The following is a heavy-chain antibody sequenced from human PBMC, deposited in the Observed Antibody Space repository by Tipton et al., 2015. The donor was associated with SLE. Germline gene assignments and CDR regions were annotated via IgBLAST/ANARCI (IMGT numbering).Heavy chain of an antibody. J-gene: IGHJ3*02. V-gene: IGHV4-31*03. D-gene: IGHD5/OR15-5a*01. CDR2: IHCTGSA. CDR1: GGSISSYNYL. CDR3: AREVNTVGDSDAFDI. Sequence: TLSLTCTVSGGSISSYNYLWSWVRQLPGKGLEWISYIHCTGSAFYNPSLESRLITSIDISKNQFSLKLHSLSAADTAVYYCAREVNTVGDSDAFDIWGQGTIVTVSP.